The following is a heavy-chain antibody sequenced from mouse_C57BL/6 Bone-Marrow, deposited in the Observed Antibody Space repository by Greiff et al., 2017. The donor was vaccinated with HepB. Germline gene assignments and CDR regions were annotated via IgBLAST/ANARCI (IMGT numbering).Heavy chain of an antibody. J-gene: IGHJ3*01. CDR1: GYAFSSSW. D-gene: IGHD2-4*01. Sequence: VQLQQSGPELVKPGASVKISCKASGYAFSSSWMNWVKQRPGKGLEWIGRIYPGDGDTNYNGKFKGKATLTADKSSSTAYMQLSSLPSEDSAVYFCARWGYDYDVGWFAYWGQGTLVTVSA. V-gene: IGHV1-82*01. CDR3: ARWGYDYDVGWFAY. CDR2: IYPGDGDT.